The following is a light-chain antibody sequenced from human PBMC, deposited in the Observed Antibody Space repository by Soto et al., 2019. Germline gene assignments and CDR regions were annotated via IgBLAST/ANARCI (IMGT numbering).Light chain of an antibody. CDR3: SSYTTTATRL. CDR2: DVK. V-gene: IGLV2-14*03. Sequence: QSALTQPASVSGSPGQSITISCTGTSSDVGAYNFVSCYQHHPGTAHKLIIYDVKHRPAGVSDRSAGSKSGNTSSLTISGLPDEDDADYYCSSYTTTATRLFGGGTKLTVL. J-gene: IGLJ2*01. CDR1: SSDVGAYNF.